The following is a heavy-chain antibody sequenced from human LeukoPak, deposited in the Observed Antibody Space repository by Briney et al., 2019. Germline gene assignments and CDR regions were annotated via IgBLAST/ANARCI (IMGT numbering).Heavy chain of an antibody. V-gene: IGHV4-4*07. Sequence: PSETLSLTCTVSGGSISSYYWSWIRQPAGKGLEWIGRIHTSGSTNYNPSLKSRVTMSVDTSKNQFSLKLSSVTAADTAVYYCAREHDYSNYVFFDYWGQGTQVTVSS. CDR2: IHTSGST. CDR3: AREHDYSNYVFFDY. J-gene: IGHJ4*02. CDR1: GGSISSYY. D-gene: IGHD4-11*01.